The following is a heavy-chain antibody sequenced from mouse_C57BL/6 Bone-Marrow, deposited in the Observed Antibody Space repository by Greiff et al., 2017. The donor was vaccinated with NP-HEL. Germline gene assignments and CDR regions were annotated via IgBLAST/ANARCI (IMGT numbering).Heavy chain of an antibody. V-gene: IGHV1-59*01. Sequence: VQLKQPGAELVRPGTSVKLSCKASGYTFTSYWMHWVKQRPGQGLEWIGVIDPSDSYTNYNQKFKGKATLTVDTSSSTAYMQLSSLTSEDSAVYYCARGTGTGYFDYWGQGTTLTVSS. CDR2: IDPSDSYT. CDR1: GYTFTSYW. J-gene: IGHJ2*01. CDR3: ARGTGTGYFDY. D-gene: IGHD4-1*01.